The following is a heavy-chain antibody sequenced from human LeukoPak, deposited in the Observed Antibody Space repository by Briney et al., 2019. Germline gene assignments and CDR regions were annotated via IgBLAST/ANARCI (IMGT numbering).Heavy chain of an antibody. D-gene: IGHD1-26*01. CDR1: GFTFSSFA. CDR2: IGNNGGST. J-gene: IGHJ4*02. CDR3: VKAIRGSSPKPGFDY. V-gene: IGHV3-64D*06. Sequence: GGSLRLSCSASGFTFSSFAMHWVRQAPGQGLEYVSTIGNNGGSTFYADSVKGKFTTSRDNSKNTLYLQMSSLTADDTAVYYCVKAIRGSSPKPGFDYWGQGTLVTVSS.